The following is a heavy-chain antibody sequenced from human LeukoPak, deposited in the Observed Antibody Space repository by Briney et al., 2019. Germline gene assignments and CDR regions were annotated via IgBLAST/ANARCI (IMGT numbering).Heavy chain of an antibody. J-gene: IGHJ3*02. Sequence: SGGSLRRSCGASGFTFSSDAMSGVRQAPGKGLEWVSAISGSGGSTYYADSVKGRFTISRDNSNNTLYLQMNTLRAEDTAVYYCAGGHSSGYYSNAYDIWGQGIMVTVSS. CDR1: GFTFSSDA. CDR3: AGGHSSGYYSNAYDI. D-gene: IGHD3-22*01. CDR2: ISGSGGST. V-gene: IGHV3-23*01.